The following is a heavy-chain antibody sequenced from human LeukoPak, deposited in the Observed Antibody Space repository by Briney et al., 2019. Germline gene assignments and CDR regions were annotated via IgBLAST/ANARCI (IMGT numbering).Heavy chain of an antibody. CDR1: GGLISISTYY. CDR3: ARGRRNWFDP. V-gene: IGHV4-39*07. J-gene: IGHJ5*02. Sequence: SETLSLTCTVSGGLISISTYYWGWIRQPPGKGLEWIGSIYYSGTTHYNPSLKSRVTIAVDTSKNQFSLKLISVTAADTAVYYCARGRRNWFDPWGQGTLVTVSS. CDR2: IYYSGTT.